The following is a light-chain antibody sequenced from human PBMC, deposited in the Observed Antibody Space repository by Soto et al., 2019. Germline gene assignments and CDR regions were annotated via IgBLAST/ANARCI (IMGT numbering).Light chain of an antibody. CDR1: QSVYTH. CDR3: QQYSYWWT. J-gene: IGKJ1*01. V-gene: IGKV3-15*01. CDR2: DAS. Sequence: EIVMTQSPDTLSVSPGERVTLSCRASQSVYTHLVWYQQKPGQAPRVLIYDASTRATGIPARFSGSGSGTDFTLTISSLQSEDFAVYYCQQYSYWWTFGQGTKVDIK.